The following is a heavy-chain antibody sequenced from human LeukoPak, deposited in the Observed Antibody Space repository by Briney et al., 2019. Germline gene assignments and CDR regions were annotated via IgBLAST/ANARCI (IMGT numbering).Heavy chain of an antibody. CDR2: IYSGGST. CDR1: GLTVSSNY. J-gene: IGHJ6*02. Sequence: GGSLRLSCAASGLTVSSNYMSWGRQAPGKGLEWVSVIYSGGSTYYADSVKGRFIISRDNSKNTLSIQMNSLRAEDTAVYYCARTGSGNYAINSYYGMDVWGQGTTVTVSS. V-gene: IGHV3-53*01. D-gene: IGHD3-10*01. CDR3: ARTGSGNYAINSYYGMDV.